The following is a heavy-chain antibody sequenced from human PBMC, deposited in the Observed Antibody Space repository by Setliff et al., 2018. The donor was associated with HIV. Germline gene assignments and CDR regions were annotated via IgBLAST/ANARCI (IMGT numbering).Heavy chain of an antibody. Sequence: ETLSLTCTVSGGSISSYYWNWLRQPAGKGLEWIGRFFPGGSTNYNPSLNSRVSMSVDTSNNQFSLKLTSMTAADTAVYYCARGVRGTQVLATIGGEDYFYYYMDIWGKGTTVTVSS. D-gene: IGHD5-12*01. J-gene: IGHJ6*03. CDR1: GGSISSYY. V-gene: IGHV4-4*07. CDR3: ARGVRGTQVLATIGGEDYFYYYMDI. CDR2: FFPGGST.